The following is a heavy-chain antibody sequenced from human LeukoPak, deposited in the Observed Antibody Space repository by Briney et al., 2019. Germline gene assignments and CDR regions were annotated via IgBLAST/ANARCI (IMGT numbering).Heavy chain of an antibody. CDR1: GFTFSSYG. CDR3: AKRDGYDFDY. Sequence: GGSLRLSCAASGFTFSSYGMHWVRQAPGKGLEWVAVIWYDGTNKYYADSVKGRFTISRDNSKNTLYLQMTSLSAEDTAVYYCAKRDGYDFDYWGQGTLVTVSS. D-gene: IGHD5-24*01. V-gene: IGHV3-33*06. J-gene: IGHJ4*02. CDR2: IWYDGTNK.